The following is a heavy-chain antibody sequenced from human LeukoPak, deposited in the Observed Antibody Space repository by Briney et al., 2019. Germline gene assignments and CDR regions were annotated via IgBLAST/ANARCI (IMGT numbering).Heavy chain of an antibody. D-gene: IGHD5-18*01. Sequence: GGSLRLSCAASGFTLSNYAMDWVRQAPGKGLEWVSAISGNGGSTYYADSVKGRFTISRDNSKNTLFLQMNSLRAEDTAVYYCARGYIYGYHYWGQGTLVTVSS. CDR1: GFTLSNYA. J-gene: IGHJ4*02. V-gene: IGHV3-23*01. CDR3: ARGYIYGYHY. CDR2: ISGNGGST.